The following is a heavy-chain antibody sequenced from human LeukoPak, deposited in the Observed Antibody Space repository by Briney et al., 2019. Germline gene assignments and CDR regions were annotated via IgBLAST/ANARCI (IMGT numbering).Heavy chain of an antibody. V-gene: IGHV3-30*04. D-gene: IGHD6-19*01. Sequence: GRSLRLSCAASGFTFSSYAMHWVRQAPGKGLEWVAGISYDGSNKYYADSVKGRFTISRDNSKNTLYLQMNSLRAEDTAVYYCARDILKIAVAGRYYYYGMDVWGQGTTVTVSS. CDR1: GFTFSSYA. CDR3: ARDILKIAVAGRYYYYGMDV. J-gene: IGHJ6*02. CDR2: ISYDGSNK.